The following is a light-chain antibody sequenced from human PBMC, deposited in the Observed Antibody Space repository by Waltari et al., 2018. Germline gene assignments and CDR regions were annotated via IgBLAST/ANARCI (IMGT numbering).Light chain of an antibody. CDR3: QQRSSWPLT. J-gene: IGKJ4*01. Sequence: EIVLTQSPATLSLFLGERATLSCRASQSVSSYLAWYQQKPGQAPSLLIYDASNRATGIPARFSGSGSGTDFTLTISSLEPEDFAVYYCQQRSSWPLTFGGGTKVEIE. CDR2: DAS. V-gene: IGKV3-11*01. CDR1: QSVSSY.